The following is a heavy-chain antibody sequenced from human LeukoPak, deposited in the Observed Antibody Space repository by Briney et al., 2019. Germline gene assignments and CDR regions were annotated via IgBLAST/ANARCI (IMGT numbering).Heavy chain of an antibody. V-gene: IGHV4-39*01. CDR1: GSSISSSSYY. Sequence: SETLPLTCTVSGSSISSSSYYWGWIRQPPGKGLEWIGSIYYSGSTYYNPSLKSRVTISVDTSKNQFSLKLSSVTAADTAVYYCAGDSSGYYDPYAFDIWGQGTMVTVSS. CDR3: AGDSSGYYDPYAFDI. J-gene: IGHJ3*02. CDR2: IYYSGST. D-gene: IGHD3-22*01.